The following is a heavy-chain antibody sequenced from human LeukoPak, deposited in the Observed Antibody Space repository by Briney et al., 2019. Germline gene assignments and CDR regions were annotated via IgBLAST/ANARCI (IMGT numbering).Heavy chain of an antibody. CDR3: ARGGGDYDFWSGYSYNWFDP. D-gene: IGHD3-3*01. J-gene: IGHJ5*02. Sequence: GGSLRLSCAASGFTFDDYGMSWVRQAPGKGLEGVSGINWNGGSTGYADSVKGRFTISRDNAKNSLYLQMNSLRAEDTAVYYCARGGGDYDFWSGYSYNWFDPWGQGTLVTVSS. CDR1: GFTFDDYG. CDR2: INWNGGST. V-gene: IGHV3-20*04.